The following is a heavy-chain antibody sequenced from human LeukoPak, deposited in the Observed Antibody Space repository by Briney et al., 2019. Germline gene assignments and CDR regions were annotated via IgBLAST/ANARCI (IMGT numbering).Heavy chain of an antibody. V-gene: IGHV4-39*01. CDR2: IYYSGST. Sequence: GSLRLSCAASGFTFTSYEMNWIRQPPGKGLEWIGSIYYSGSTYYNPSLKSRVTISVDTSKNQFSLKLSSVTAADTAVYYCARHGLLQGSPFDYWGQGTLVTVSS. CDR3: ARHGLLQGSPFDY. CDR1: GFTFTSYE. J-gene: IGHJ4*02. D-gene: IGHD6-13*01.